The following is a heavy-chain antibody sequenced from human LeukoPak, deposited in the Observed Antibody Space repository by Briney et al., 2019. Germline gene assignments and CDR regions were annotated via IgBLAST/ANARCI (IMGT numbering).Heavy chain of an antibody. V-gene: IGHV3-9*01. D-gene: IGHD3-10*01. Sequence: GGSLRLSCAASGFTFDDYAMHWVRQAPGKGLEWVSGISWNSGSIGYADSVKGRFTISRDNAKNSLYLQMNSLRAEDTAVYYCARDILSTDDYWGQGTLDTVSS. J-gene: IGHJ4*02. CDR2: ISWNSGSI. CDR1: GFTFDDYA. CDR3: ARDILSTDDY.